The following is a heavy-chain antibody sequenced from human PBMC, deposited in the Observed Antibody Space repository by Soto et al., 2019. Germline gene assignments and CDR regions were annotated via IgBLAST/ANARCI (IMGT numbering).Heavy chain of an antibody. CDR1: GYTLTELS. CDR2: FDPEDGET. CDR3: ATEKKYPYFYDRRGYEGYLDY. V-gene: IGHV1-24*01. Sequence: ASVKVSCKVSGYTLTELSMHWVRQAPGKGLEWMGGFDPEDGETIYAQKFQGRVTMTEDTSTDTAYMDLSSLRSEDTAIYYCATEKKYPYFYDRRGYEGYLDYRGQGIPVTVS. J-gene: IGHJ4*02. D-gene: IGHD3-22*01.